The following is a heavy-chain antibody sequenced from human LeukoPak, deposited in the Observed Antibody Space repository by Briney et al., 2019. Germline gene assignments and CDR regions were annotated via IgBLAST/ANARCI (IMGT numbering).Heavy chain of an antibody. D-gene: IGHD6-13*01. J-gene: IGHJ6*02. CDR2: ISSSSYI. Sequence: KAGGSLRLSCAASGFTFSSYSMNWVRQAPGKGLEWVSSISSSSYIYYADSVKGRFTISRDNAKNSLYLQMNSLRAEDTAVYYCAREYSSSWYGYYYYYYGMDVWGQGTTVTVSS. CDR3: AREYSSSWYGYYYYYYGMDV. V-gene: IGHV3-21*01. CDR1: GFTFSSYS.